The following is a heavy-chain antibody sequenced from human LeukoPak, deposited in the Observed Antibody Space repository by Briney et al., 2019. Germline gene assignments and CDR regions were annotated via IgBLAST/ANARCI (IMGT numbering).Heavy chain of an antibody. V-gene: IGHV3-66*01. CDR1: GFTVSSNY. D-gene: IGHD1-26*01. J-gene: IGHJ4*02. Sequence: GGSLRLSCAASGFTVSSNYMSWVRQAPGKGLEWVSVIYSGGSTYYADSVKGRFTISRDNAKNSLYLQMNSLRAEDTAVYYCARDSGGGGSSHFDYWGQGTRVTVSS. CDR3: ARDSGGGGSSHFDY. CDR2: IYSGGST.